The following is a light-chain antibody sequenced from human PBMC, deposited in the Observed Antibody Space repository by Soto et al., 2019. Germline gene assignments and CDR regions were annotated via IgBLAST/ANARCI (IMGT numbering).Light chain of an antibody. Sequence: DIQMTQSPSSLSASVGDRVTITCRASQTISSNLNWYQQKPGQPPKLLIYTASTLHSGVPSRFSGSGSGTDFNLTISSLQPEDFATYYCQQSYSSLTFGPGTNVEI. J-gene: IGKJ3*01. CDR2: TAS. CDR3: QQSYSSLT. V-gene: IGKV1-39*01. CDR1: QTISSN.